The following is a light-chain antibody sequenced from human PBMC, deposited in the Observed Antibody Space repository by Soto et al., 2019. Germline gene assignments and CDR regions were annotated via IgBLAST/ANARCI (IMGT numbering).Light chain of an antibody. J-gene: IGKJ4*01. Sequence: EIVLTQSPGTLSLSPGERATLSCRASQSVSSSYLAWYQQKPGQAPRLLIYGASSRATGIPDRFSGSGFGTDFTLTISRLAPEDFAVYYCQQYGSSPTFGGGTKVEIK. CDR2: GAS. V-gene: IGKV3-20*01. CDR1: QSVSSSY. CDR3: QQYGSSPT.